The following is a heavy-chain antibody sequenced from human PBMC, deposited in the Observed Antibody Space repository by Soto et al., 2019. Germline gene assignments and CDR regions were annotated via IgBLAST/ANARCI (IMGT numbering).Heavy chain of an antibody. D-gene: IGHD6-19*01. J-gene: IGHJ4*02. Sequence: EVQLLESGGGLVQPGGSLRLSCAASGFTFSSYAMSWVRQAPGKGLEWVSAISGSGISTYYADSVKGRFTISRDNSKNPLYLQMNSLRAEDTAVYYCATELQYSSGWSLVDYWGQGTLVTVSS. V-gene: IGHV3-23*01. CDR2: ISGSGIST. CDR3: ATELQYSSGWSLVDY. CDR1: GFTFSSYA.